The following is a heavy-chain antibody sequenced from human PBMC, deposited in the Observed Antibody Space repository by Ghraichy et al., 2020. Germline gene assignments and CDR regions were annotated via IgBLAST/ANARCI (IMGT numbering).Heavy chain of an antibody. CDR3: ARGPTPSYSGRYYFDY. Sequence: SETLSLTCAVYGGSFSGYYWSWIRQPPGKGLEWIGEINHSGSTNYNPSLKSRVTISVDTSKNQFSLKLSSVTAADTAVYYCARGPTPSYSGRYYFDYWGQGTLVTVSS. D-gene: IGHD1-26*01. J-gene: IGHJ4*02. CDR1: GGSFSGYY. CDR2: INHSGST. V-gene: IGHV4-34*01.